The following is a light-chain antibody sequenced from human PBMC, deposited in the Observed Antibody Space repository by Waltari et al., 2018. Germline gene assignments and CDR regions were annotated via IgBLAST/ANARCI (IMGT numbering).Light chain of an antibody. CDR2: GGS. V-gene: IGKV3-20*01. CDR1: QSVGSSY. J-gene: IGKJ4*01. CDR3: QQYDISPPLT. Sequence: EVVFTQSPGTLSLSPGERATLSCRASQSVGSSYLAWYQQKPGQAPSLLIYGGSSRATGIPDRYSGSGSGTDFTLTISRLEPEDFAVYYCQQYDISPPLTFGGGTKVEIK.